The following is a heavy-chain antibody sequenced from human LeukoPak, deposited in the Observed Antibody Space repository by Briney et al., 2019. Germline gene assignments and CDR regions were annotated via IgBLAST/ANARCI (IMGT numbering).Heavy chain of an antibody. J-gene: IGHJ4*02. D-gene: IGHD3-9*01. CDR3: ARLSKGRYFDYIFDY. Sequence: SETLSLTCSVSGGSVSSGNYFWGWIRQPPGKGLEWIGNINYIGNTAYNPSLKSRVTMSVDTSKNQFSLKMTSVTAADTAVYYCARLSKGRYFDYIFDYWGQGTLVTVSS. V-gene: IGHV4-39*01. CDR2: INYIGNT. CDR1: GGSVSSGNYF.